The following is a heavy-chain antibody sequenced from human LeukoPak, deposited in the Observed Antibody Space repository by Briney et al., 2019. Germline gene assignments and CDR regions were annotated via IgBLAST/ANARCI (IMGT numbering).Heavy chain of an antibody. CDR1: GFTFSSYG. CDR3: ASEGRTYYYDSSGDPPHDY. CDR2: IWYDGSNK. Sequence: GGSLRLSCAASGFTFSSYGMHWVRQAPGKGLEGVAVIWYDGSNKYYADSVKGRFTISRDNSKNTLYLQMNSLRAEDTAVYYCASEGRTYYYDSSGDPPHDYWGQGTLVTVSS. V-gene: IGHV3-33*01. D-gene: IGHD3-22*01. J-gene: IGHJ4*02.